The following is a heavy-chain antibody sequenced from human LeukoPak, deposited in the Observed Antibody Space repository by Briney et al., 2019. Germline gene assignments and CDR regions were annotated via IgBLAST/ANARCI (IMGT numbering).Heavy chain of an antibody. CDR1: GFPFSYG. V-gene: IGHV3-30*02. D-gene: IGHD6-13*01. J-gene: IGHJ6*02. CDR2: IRYDGSDK. CDR3: ARDPENGSQLVFYYYYGMDV. Sequence: GGSLRLSCAASGFPFSYGMHWVRQAPGKGLEWVAFIRYDGSDKYYADSVKGRFTISRDNAKNSLYLQMNSLRAEDTAVYYCARDPENGSQLVFYYYYGMDVWGQGTTVTVSS.